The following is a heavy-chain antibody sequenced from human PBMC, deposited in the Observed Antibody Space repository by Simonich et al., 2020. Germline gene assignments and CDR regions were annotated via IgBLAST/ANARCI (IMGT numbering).Heavy chain of an antibody. CDR1: GFTSSSYA. V-gene: IGHV3-30*07. D-gene: IGHD7-27*01. CDR3: AREDLTGDAFDI. J-gene: IGHJ3*02. CDR2: ISYDGSNK. Sequence: QVQLVESGGGVVQPGRSLRLSCAASGFTSSSYAMHWVRQAPGKGLEWVAVISYDGSNKYYADSVKGRFTISRDNSKNTLYLQMNSLRAEDTAVYYCAREDLTGDAFDIWGQGTMVTVSS.